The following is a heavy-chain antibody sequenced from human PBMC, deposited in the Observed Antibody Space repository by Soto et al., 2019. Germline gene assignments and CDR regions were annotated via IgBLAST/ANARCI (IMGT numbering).Heavy chain of an antibody. CDR1: GGTFSSYA. D-gene: IGHD6-13*01. CDR2: IIPIFGTA. Sequence: VKVSCKASGGTFSSYAISWVRQAPGQGLEWMGGIIPIFGTANYAQKFQGRVTITADESTSTAYIELSSLRSEDTAVYYCARDLGGIAAAYAHDAFDIWGQGTMVTVSS. V-gene: IGHV1-69*13. J-gene: IGHJ3*02. CDR3: ARDLGGIAAAYAHDAFDI.